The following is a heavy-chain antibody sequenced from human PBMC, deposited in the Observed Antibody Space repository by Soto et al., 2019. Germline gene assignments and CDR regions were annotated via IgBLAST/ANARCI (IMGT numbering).Heavy chain of an antibody. D-gene: IGHD1-26*01. CDR1: GYTFTSYG. CDR3: ARSGSSTKHILYNWFDP. V-gene: IGHV1-18*01. Sequence: QVQLVQSGAAVKKPGASVKVSCKASGYTFTSYGISWVRQAPGQGLEGMGWISAYNGNTNYAQKLQGRVTMTTDTATSTAYMELRSLRSDDTAVYYCARSGSSTKHILYNWFDPWGQGTLVTVSS. CDR2: ISAYNGNT. J-gene: IGHJ5*02.